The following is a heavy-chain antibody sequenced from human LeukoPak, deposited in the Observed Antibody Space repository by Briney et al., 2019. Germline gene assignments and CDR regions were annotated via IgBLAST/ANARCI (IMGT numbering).Heavy chain of an antibody. J-gene: IGHJ4*02. Sequence: SETLSLTCAVYGGSFSGYYWSWIRQPPGKGLEWIGEINHSGSTNYNPSLKSRVTISVDTSKNQFSLKLSSVTAADTAVYYCARGSGWYYFDYWGQGPLVTVSS. CDR1: GGSFSGYY. CDR2: INHSGST. V-gene: IGHV4-34*01. CDR3: ARGSGWYYFDY. D-gene: IGHD6-19*01.